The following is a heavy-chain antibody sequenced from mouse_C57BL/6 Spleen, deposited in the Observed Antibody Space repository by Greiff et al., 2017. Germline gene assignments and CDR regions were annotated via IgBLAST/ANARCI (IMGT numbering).Heavy chain of an antibody. CDR2: IYPGDGDT. Sequence: VQLQQSGAELVKPGASVKISCKASGYAFSSYWMNWVKQRPGTGLEWIGQIYPGDGDTNYHGKFKGTATLTAAKSSSPAYMQLSSLTSEDSAVYCCARSDYGSSYGYFDYWGQGTTLTVAS. D-gene: IGHD1-1*01. CDR1: GYAFSSYW. CDR3: ARSDYGSSYGYFDY. V-gene: IGHV1-80*01. J-gene: IGHJ2*01.